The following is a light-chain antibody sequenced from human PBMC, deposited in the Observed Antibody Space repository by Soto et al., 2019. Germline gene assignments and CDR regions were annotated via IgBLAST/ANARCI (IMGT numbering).Light chain of an antibody. J-gene: IGKJ5*01. CDR1: QSVSSSY. CDR3: QQYGSSLIT. V-gene: IGKV3-20*01. Sequence: EILLTQSPGTLSLSPGERGTLSCRASQSVSSSYLAWYQQKPGQAPRTLIYGASSRDTGIPDRFSGSGSGTDCTLTISRLEPEDFEVYYGQQYGSSLITFGQGTRLEIK. CDR2: GAS.